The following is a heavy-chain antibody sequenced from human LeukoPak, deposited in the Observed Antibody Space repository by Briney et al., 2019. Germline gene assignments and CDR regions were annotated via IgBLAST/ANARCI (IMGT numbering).Heavy chain of an antibody. V-gene: IGHV1-8*01. CDR1: GYTFTSYD. D-gene: IGHD3-10*02. CDR2: MNPNSGNT. CDR3: ARGNVRSFDY. Sequence: ASVKVSCKXSGYTFTSYDINWVRQAPGQGLEWMGSMNPNSGNTGYARKFQGRVTMTRNTAMSTAYMELSSLRSADTAMYYCARGNVRSFDYWGQGTLVIVSS. J-gene: IGHJ4*02.